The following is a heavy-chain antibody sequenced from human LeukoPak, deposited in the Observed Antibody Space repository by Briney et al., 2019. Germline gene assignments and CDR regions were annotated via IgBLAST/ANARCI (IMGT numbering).Heavy chain of an antibody. J-gene: IGHJ4*02. V-gene: IGHV3-30*04. Sequence: GGSLRLSCAASGFTFSSYAMHWVRQAPGKGLEWVAVISYDGSNKYYADSVKGRFTISRDNSKNTLYLQMNSLRDEDTAVYYCARGLGHATGWYPFHYWGQGTLVTVSS. CDR2: ISYDGSNK. CDR3: ARGLGHATGWYPFHY. CDR1: GFTFSSYA. D-gene: IGHD6-19*01.